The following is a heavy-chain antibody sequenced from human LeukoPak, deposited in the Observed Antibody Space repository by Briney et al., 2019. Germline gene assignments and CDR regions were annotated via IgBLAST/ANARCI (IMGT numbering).Heavy chain of an antibody. CDR1: GFTFSVFW. D-gene: IGHD2-2*01. V-gene: IGHV3-74*01. CDR2: INGDGNII. CDR3: ARDGLVSARDV. Sequence: GGSLRLSCAASGFTFSVFWMHWVRQGPGKGLVWVSRINGDGNIIEYADSVKGRFTISRDNAKNTLYLQMNSLRAEDTALYYCARDGLVSARDVWGQGTMVTVSS. J-gene: IGHJ3*01.